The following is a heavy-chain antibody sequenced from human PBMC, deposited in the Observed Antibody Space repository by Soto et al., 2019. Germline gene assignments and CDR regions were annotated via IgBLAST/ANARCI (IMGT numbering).Heavy chain of an antibody. V-gene: IGHV3-33*06. CDR2: IWYDGSNT. Sequence: GGSLRLSCAASGFIFRSYGMHWVRQAPGKGLEWVAVIWYDGSNTYYADPVKGRFTISRDNSKNTLYLQMNSLRADDTAVYYCGKERRGRGWFVCNYWGQGIVVTVSS. CDR3: GKERRGRGWFVCNY. D-gene: IGHD6-19*01. J-gene: IGHJ4*02. CDR1: GFIFRSYG.